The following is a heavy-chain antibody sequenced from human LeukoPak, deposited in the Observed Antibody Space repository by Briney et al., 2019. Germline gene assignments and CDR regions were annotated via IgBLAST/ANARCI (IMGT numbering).Heavy chain of an antibody. CDR3: ARVEREDCGGDCYIDGMDV. J-gene: IGHJ6*02. V-gene: IGHV1-24*01. Sequence: ASVKVSCKVSGYTLTELSMHWVRQAPGKGLEWMGGFDPEDGETIYAQKFQGRVTMTEDTSTDTAYMELSSLRSEDTAVYYCARVEREDCGGDCYIDGMDVWGQGTTVTVSS. D-gene: IGHD2-21*02. CDR2: FDPEDGET. CDR1: GYTLTELS.